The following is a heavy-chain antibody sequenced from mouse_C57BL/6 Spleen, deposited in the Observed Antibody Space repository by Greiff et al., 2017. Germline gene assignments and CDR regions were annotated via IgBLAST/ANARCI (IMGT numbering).Heavy chain of an antibody. D-gene: IGHD1-1*01. CDR2: IYPGDGDT. V-gene: IGHV1-82*01. J-gene: IGHJ2*01. CDR1: GYAFSSSW. Sequence: VQVVESGPELVKPGASVKISCKASGYAFSSSWMNWVKQRPGKGLEWIGRIYPGDGDTNYNGKFKGKATLTADKSSSTAYMQLSSLTSEDSAVYFCALLTTVVATDDYWGQGTTLTVSS. CDR3: ALLTTVVATDDY.